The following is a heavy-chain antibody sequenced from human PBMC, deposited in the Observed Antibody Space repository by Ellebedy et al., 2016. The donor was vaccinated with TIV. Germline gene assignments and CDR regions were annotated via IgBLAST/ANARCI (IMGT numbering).Heavy chain of an antibody. D-gene: IGHD1-26*01. CDR1: GYTFTSYG. CDR2: MNPNSGNT. J-gene: IGHJ4*02. V-gene: IGHV1-8*01. Sequence: ASVKVSXXASGYTFTSYGINWARQATGQGLEWMGWMNPNSGNTGYAQKFQGRVTMTRNTSISTAYMELSSLRSEDTAVYYCARDTKGGGGTRLNDYWGQGSLVTVSS. CDR3: ARDTKGGGGTRLNDY.